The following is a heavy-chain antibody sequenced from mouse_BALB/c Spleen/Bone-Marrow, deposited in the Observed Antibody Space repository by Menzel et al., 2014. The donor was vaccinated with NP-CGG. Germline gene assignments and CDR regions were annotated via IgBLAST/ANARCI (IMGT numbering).Heavy chain of an antibody. D-gene: IGHD2-4*01. CDR3: ARGIYYDSTWFAY. CDR1: GYTFTDYA. CDR2: ISTYSGNT. V-gene: IGHV1-67*01. Sequence: QVQLQQPGPELVRPGVSVKISCKGSGYTFTDYAMHWVKQSHAKSLEWIGVISTYSGNTNYNQKFKSKATMTVDRSSSTAYMDLARLTSEDSAIYYCARGIYYDSTWFAYWGQGTLVTVSA. J-gene: IGHJ3*01.